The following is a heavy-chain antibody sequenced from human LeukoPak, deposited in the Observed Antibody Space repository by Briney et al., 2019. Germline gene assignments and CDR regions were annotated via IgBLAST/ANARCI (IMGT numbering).Heavy chain of an antibody. CDR1: GVSVSGTTYC. Sequence: SETLSLTCTVSGVSVSGTTYCWAWIRQPPGKGLEWIGSIYSSGHTIYNASLKSRITISVDRSENQFSLNLRSVTAADTAVYYCVADPINFDFWGQGNLVTVSS. V-gene: IGHV4-39*07. J-gene: IGHJ4*02. CDR3: VADPINFDF. CDR2: IYSSGHT.